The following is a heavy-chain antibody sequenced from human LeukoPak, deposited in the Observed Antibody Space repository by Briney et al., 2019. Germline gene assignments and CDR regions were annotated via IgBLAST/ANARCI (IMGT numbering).Heavy chain of an antibody. Sequence: SETLSLTCAVYGGSFSGYYWSWIRQPPGKGLEWIGEINHSGSTNYNPSLKSRVTISVDTSKNQFSLKLSSVTAADTAVYYCARRAVVTAIYGYWGQGTLATVSS. CDR1: GGSFSGYY. CDR3: ARRAVVTAIYGY. D-gene: IGHD2-21*02. V-gene: IGHV4-34*01. J-gene: IGHJ4*02. CDR2: INHSGST.